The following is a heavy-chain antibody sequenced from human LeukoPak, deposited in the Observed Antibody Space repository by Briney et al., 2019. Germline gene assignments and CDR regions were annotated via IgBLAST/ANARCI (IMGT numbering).Heavy chain of an antibody. V-gene: IGHV4-34*01. CDR3: ARINTYYYDSSGFLRLDVTDY. D-gene: IGHD3-22*01. J-gene: IGHJ4*02. Sequence: KPSETLSLTCAVYGGSFSGYYWSWIRQPPGKGLEWIGEINHSGSTNYNPSLKSRVAISLDTSKNQFSLKLSSVTAEDTAVYYCARINTYYYDSSGFLRLDVTDYWGQGTLVTVSS. CDR2: INHSGST. CDR1: GGSFSGYY.